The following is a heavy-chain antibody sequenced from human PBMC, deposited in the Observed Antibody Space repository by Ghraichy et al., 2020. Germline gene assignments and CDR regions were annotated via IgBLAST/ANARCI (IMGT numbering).Heavy chain of an antibody. D-gene: IGHD3-3*01. J-gene: IGHJ4*02. CDR2: ISSSSYI. V-gene: IGHV3-21*01. CDR1: GFTFSSYS. Sequence: GGSLRLSCAASGFTFSSYSMNWVRQAPGKGLEWVSSISSSSYIYYADSVKGRFTISRDNAKNSLYLQMNSLRAEDTAVYYCARDPATHYDFWSGYYLDYWGQGTLVTVSS. CDR3: ARDPATHYDFWSGYYLDY.